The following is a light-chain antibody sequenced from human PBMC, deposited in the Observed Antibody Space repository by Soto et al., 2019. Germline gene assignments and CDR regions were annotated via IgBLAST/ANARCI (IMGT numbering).Light chain of an antibody. CDR1: NSDVGGYNY. J-gene: IGLJ2*01. Sequence: QSALTQPRSVSGSPGQSVTISCTGTNSDVGGYNYVSWYQQYPGKAPKLMISGVSNRPSGVSNRFSGSKSGNTASLTISGLQAEDEADYYCSSYTASSTLIFGGGTKLTVL. CDR3: SSYTASSTLI. CDR2: GVS. V-gene: IGLV2-11*01.